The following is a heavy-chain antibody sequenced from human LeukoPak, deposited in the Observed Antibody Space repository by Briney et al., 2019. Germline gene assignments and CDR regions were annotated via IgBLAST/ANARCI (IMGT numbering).Heavy chain of an antibody. V-gene: IGHV4-34*01. CDR1: GGSFSGYY. D-gene: IGHD3-10*01. Sequence: SETLSLTCAVYGGSFSGYYWSWIRQPPGKGLEWIGEINHSGSTNYNPSLKSRVTISVDTSKNQFSLELSSVTAADTAVYYCARMIRGNARVFDYWGQGTLVTVSS. CDR2: INHSGST. CDR3: ARMIRGNARVFDY. J-gene: IGHJ4*02.